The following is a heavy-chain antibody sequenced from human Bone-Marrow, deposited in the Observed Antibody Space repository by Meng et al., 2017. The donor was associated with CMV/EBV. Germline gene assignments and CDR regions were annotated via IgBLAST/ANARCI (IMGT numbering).Heavy chain of an antibody. CDR3: ATLSDYRVDF. D-gene: IGHD4-17*01. CDR2: ISGTGTAP. Sequence: LACASSGFTFRGYAVRWVHQSPGRGLECVSGISGTGTAPYYSDSVKGSFTISRDNSKKTVFLQMNSLRVEDTAVYYCATLSDYRVDFWGQGTLVTVSS. V-gene: IGHV3-23*01. CDR1: GFTFRGYA. J-gene: IGHJ4*02.